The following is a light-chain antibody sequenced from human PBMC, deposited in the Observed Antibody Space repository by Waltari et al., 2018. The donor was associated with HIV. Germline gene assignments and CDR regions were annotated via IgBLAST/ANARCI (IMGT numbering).Light chain of an antibody. Sequence: QSVLTQPPSVSGAPGQRVTISCTGSSSNIGAGFDVHWYQQLPGIAPKPLICATRKRHSGFPARFAGYESGTSASRAITGLQADDEADYYCRSYDSSLSSYVFASGTRVTVL. CDR1: SSNIGAGFD. J-gene: IGLJ1*01. CDR3: RSYDSSLSSYV. V-gene: IGLV1-40*01. CDR2: ATR.